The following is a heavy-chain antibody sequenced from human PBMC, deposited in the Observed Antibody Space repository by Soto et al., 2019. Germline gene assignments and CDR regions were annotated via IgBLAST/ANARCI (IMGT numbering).Heavy chain of an antibody. V-gene: IGHV4-34*01. CDR3: ARGCSGGSCYYRSLDY. D-gene: IGHD2-15*01. J-gene: IGHJ4*02. Sequence: SETLSLTCAVYGGSFSGYYWSWIRQPPGKGLEWIGEINHSGSTNYNPSLKSRVTISVDTSKNQFSLKLSSVTAADTAVYYCARGCSGGSCYYRSLDYWVQGTLVTVSS. CDR2: INHSGST. CDR1: GGSFSGYY.